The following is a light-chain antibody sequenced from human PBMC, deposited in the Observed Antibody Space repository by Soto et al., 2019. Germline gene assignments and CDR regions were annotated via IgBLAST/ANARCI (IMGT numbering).Light chain of an antibody. CDR3: QQYGNSWS. J-gene: IGKJ1*01. V-gene: IGKV3-20*01. CDR2: AAS. CDR1: QSVRNNN. Sequence: EIVLTQSPGTLSFSPGERATLSCRASQSVRNNNLAWYQHIPGQSPRVLIYAASNRATGIPDRFSGSGSGTDFTLTISRLEPEDFAVYYCQQYGNSWSFGQGTKVEIK.